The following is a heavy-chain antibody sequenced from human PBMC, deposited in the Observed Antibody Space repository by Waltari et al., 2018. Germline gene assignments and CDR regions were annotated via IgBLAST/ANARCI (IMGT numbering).Heavy chain of an antibody. CDR1: GSSISSGYY. CDR2: IYHSGST. Sequence: QVQLQESGPGLVKPSETLSLTCAVSGSSISSGYYWSWIRQPPEKGLEWIGSIYHSGSTYYNPSLKSRVTISIDTSKNQFSLRLSSVTAADTAVYYCARAHSGSYSYVNWFDPWGQGTLVTVSS. J-gene: IGHJ5*02. D-gene: IGHD1-26*01. CDR3: ARAHSGSYSYVNWFDP. V-gene: IGHV4-38-2*01.